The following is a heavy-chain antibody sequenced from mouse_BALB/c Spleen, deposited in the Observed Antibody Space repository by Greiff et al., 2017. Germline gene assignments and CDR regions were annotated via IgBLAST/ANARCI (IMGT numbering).Heavy chain of an antibody. J-gene: IGHJ4*01. CDR3: ARFWDYYAMDY. CDR2: IYPGDGDT. V-gene: IGHV1-82*01. CDR1: GYAFSSSW. D-gene: IGHD4-1*01. Sequence: VQLQQSGPELVKPGASVKISCKASGYAFSSSWMNWVKQRPGQGLEWIGRIYPGDGDTNYNGKFKGKATLTADKSSSTAYMQLSSLTSVDSAVYFCARFWDYYAMDYWGQGTSVTVSS.